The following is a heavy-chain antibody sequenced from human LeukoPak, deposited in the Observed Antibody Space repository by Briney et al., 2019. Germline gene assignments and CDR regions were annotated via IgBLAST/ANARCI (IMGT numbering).Heavy chain of an antibody. Sequence: PSETLSLTCSVSGDSITGYYWGWIRQPPGKGLEWIGSIYYSGSTYYNPSLKSRVTISVDTSKNQFSLKLSSVTAADTAVYYCAREQFWSGSLYYFDYWGQGTLVTVSS. D-gene: IGHD3-3*02. CDR2: IYYSGST. CDR1: GDSITGYY. V-gene: IGHV4-39*07. J-gene: IGHJ4*02. CDR3: AREQFWSGSLYYFDY.